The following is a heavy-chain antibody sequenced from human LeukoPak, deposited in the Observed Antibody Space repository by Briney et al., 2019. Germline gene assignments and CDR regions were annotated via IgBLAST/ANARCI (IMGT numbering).Heavy chain of an antibody. V-gene: IGHV1-69*02. CDR1: GGTFSSYT. CDR2: IIPILGIA. D-gene: IGHD4-23*01. J-gene: IGHJ4*02. Sequence: ASVKVSCKASGGTFSSYTISWVRQAPGQGLEWMGRIIPILGIANYAQKFQGRVTITADKSTSTAHMELSSLRSEDTAVYYCALTTVVTRIDYWGQGTLVTVSS. CDR3: ALTTVVTRIDY.